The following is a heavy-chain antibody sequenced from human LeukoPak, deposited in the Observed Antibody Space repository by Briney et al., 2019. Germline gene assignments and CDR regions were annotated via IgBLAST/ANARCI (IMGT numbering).Heavy chain of an antibody. J-gene: IGHJ4*02. CDR1: GFTFSSYG. CDR3: AREFGGSGSYYNPDY. D-gene: IGHD3-10*01. V-gene: IGHV3-33*01. Sequence: GGSLRLSCAASGFTFSSYGMHWVRQAPGKGLEWVAVIWYDGSNKYYADSVKGRFTISRDNSKNTLYLQMNSLRAEDTAVYYCAREFGGSGSYYNPDYWGQGNLVTVSS. CDR2: IWYDGSNK.